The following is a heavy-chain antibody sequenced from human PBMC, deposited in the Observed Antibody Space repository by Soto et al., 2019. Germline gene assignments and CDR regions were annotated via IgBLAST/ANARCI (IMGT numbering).Heavy chain of an antibody. V-gene: IGHV5-51*01. CDR3: ATTPYYYYYGMDV. Sequence: GESLKISCKGSGYSFTSYWIGWVRQMPGKGLEWMGIIYPGDSDTRYSPSFQGQVTISADKSISTAYLQWSSLKASDTAMYYCATTPYYYYYGMDVWGQGTTVTGSS. J-gene: IGHJ6*02. D-gene: IGHD1-7*01. CDR1: GYSFTSYW. CDR2: IYPGDSDT.